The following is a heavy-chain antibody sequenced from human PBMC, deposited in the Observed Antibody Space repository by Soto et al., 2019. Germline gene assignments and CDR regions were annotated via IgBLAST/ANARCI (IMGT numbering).Heavy chain of an antibody. V-gene: IGHV3-23*01. Sequence: GGSLRLSCAASGFTFSSYAMSWVRQAPGKGLEWVSAISGSGGSTYYADSVKGRFTISRDNSKNTLYLQMNSLRAEDTAVYYCAKRALPYSSGWGYYFDYWGQGTMVTVYS. CDR1: GFTFSSYA. CDR3: AKRALPYSSGWGYYFDY. CDR2: ISGSGGST. D-gene: IGHD6-19*01. J-gene: IGHJ4*02.